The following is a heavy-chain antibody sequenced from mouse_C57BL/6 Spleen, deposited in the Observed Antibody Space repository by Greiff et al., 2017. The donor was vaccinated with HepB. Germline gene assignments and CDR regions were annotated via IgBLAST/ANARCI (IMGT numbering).Heavy chain of an antibody. CDR2: ISSGSSTI. J-gene: IGHJ4*01. CDR1: GFTFSDYG. Sequence: EVKLMESGGGLVKPGGSLKLSCAASGFTFSDYGMHWVRQAPEKGLEWVAYISSGSSTIYYADTVKGRFTISRDNAKNTLFLQMTSLRSEDTAMYYCALTTGYYYAMDYWGQGTSVTVSS. D-gene: IGHD2-12*01. V-gene: IGHV5-17*01. CDR3: ALTTGYYYAMDY.